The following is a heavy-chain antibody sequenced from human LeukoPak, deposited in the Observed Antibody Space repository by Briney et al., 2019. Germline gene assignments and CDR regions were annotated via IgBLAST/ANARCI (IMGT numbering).Heavy chain of an antibody. Sequence: SETLSLTCAVYVGSFSGYYWSWIRQPPGKGLEWIGEINHSGSTNYNPSLKSRVTISVDTSKNQFSLKLSSVTAADTAVYYCARALGYYYGMDVWGQGTTVTVSS. V-gene: IGHV4-34*01. CDR2: INHSGST. J-gene: IGHJ6*02. CDR1: VGSFSGYY. D-gene: IGHD3-16*01. CDR3: ARALGYYYGMDV.